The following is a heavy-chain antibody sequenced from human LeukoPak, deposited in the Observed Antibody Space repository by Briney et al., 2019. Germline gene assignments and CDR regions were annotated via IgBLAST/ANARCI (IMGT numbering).Heavy chain of an antibody. CDR2: INWNGGST. CDR3: ARDSTSYGYEEWL. D-gene: IGHD3-16*01. Sequence: PGGSLRLSCAASGFTFDDYGMSWVRQAPGKGLEWVSGINWNGGSTGYADSVKGRFTISRDNAKNAVYLQMNSLRAEDTAVYYCARDSTSYGYEEWLWGQGTLVTVSS. J-gene: IGHJ1*01. CDR1: GFTFDDYG. V-gene: IGHV3-20*04.